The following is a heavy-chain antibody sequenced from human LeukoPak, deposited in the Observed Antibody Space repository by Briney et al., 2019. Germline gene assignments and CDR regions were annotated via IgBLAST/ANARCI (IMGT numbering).Heavy chain of an antibody. CDR2: IYHSGST. D-gene: IGHD6-13*01. CDR1: GGSISSSNW. V-gene: IGHV4-4*02. Sequence: SETLSLTCAVSGGSISSSNWWSWVRQPPGKGLEWIGEIYHSGSTNYNPSLKSRVTISVDKSKNQFSLKLSSVTAADTAEYYCARVAYTGYSSSWYLNPYYYGMDVWGQGTTVTVSS. CDR3: ARVAYTGYSSSWYLNPYYYGMDV. J-gene: IGHJ6*02.